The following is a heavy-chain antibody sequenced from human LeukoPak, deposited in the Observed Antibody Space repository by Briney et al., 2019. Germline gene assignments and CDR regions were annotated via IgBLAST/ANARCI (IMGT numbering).Heavy chain of an antibody. CDR1: GGSISSYY. CDR2: IYYSGSA. J-gene: IGHJ3*02. Sequence: SETLSLTCTVSGGSISSYYWSWIRQPPGKGLGWSGYIYYSGSANYNPSLKSRVTISVDTSKNQCSLKLSSVTAADTAVYYCARLDSSGYYSNAFDIWGQGPMVTVSS. CDR3: ARLDSSGYYSNAFDI. V-gene: IGHV4-59*01. D-gene: IGHD3-22*01.